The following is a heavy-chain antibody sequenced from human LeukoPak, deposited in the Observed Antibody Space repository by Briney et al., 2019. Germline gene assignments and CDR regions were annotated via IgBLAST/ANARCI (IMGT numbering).Heavy chain of an antibody. CDR1: GGSVSSYY. CDR3: ARDGRGYSYGVGFDP. D-gene: IGHD5-18*01. V-gene: IGHV4-59*02. Sequence: SETLSLTCTVSGGSVSSYYWTWIRQPPGKGLEWIGYIYYSGNTNYNPSLKSRVTISVDTSKNQFSLKLTSATAADTAVYYCARDGRGYSYGVGFDPWGQGTLVTVSS. J-gene: IGHJ5*02. CDR2: IYYSGNT.